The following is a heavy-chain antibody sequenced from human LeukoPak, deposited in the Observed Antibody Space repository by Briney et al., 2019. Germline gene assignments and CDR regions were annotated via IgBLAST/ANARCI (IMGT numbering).Heavy chain of an antibody. CDR1: GFTFSSYS. Sequence: GGSLRLSCAASGFTFSSYSMNWVRQAPGKGLEWVSSISSSSSYIYYADSVKGRFTISRDNSKNTLYLQMNSLRAEDTAVYYCAKAGAVVVVAAKYFDYWGQGTLVTVSS. CDR2: ISSSSSYI. CDR3: AKAGAVVVVAAKYFDY. J-gene: IGHJ4*02. D-gene: IGHD2-15*01. V-gene: IGHV3-21*04.